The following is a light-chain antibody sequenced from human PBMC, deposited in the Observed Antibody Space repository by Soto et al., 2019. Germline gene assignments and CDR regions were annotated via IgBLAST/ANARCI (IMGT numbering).Light chain of an antibody. CDR3: QSYDSSLSGSEWV. CDR2: GNS. J-gene: IGLJ3*02. V-gene: IGLV1-40*01. CDR1: SSNIGAGYD. Sequence: QAVVTQPPSVSGAPGQRVTISCTGSSSNIGAGYDVHWYQQLPGTAPKLLIYGNSNRPSGVPDRFSGSKSGTSASLALTGLQAEDEADYYCQSYDSSLSGSEWVFGGGTKVTVL.